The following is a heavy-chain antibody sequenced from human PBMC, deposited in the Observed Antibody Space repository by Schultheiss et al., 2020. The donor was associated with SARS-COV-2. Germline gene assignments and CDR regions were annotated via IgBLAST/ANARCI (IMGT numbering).Heavy chain of an antibody. V-gene: IGHV3-30*02. CDR1: GFTFSSYA. CDR2: IWHDGDYK. J-gene: IGHJ6*02. Sequence: GGSLRLSCAASGFTFSSYAMHWVRQAPGKGLEWVAVIWHDGDYKNYADSVKGRFTVSRDSSKNTLYLQMNSLRPEDTAVYYCATQIQLDLYYNYYGMDVWGQGTTVTVSS. CDR3: ATQIQLDLYYNYYGMDV. D-gene: IGHD1-1*01.